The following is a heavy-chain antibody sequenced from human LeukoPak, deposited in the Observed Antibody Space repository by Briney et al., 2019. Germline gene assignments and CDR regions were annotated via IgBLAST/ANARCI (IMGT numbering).Heavy chain of an antibody. D-gene: IGHD3-10*01. CDR1: GFTFSSYA. Sequence: GGSLRLSCAASGFTFSSYAMHWGRQVPGKGLEWLAVISYHGSNIYYADSVKGRFTISRDNSKSTLYLQMNSLRVEDTAVYYCATGSGNYSPYYYYGMDVWGQGTTVTVSS. CDR3: ATGSGNYSPYYYYGMDV. J-gene: IGHJ6*02. V-gene: IGHV3-30-3*01. CDR2: ISYHGSNI.